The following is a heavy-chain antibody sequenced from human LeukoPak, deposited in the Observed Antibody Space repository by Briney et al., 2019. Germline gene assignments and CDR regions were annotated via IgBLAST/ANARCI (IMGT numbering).Heavy chain of an antibody. J-gene: IGHJ4*02. D-gene: IGHD1-26*01. V-gene: IGHV3-15*01. Sequence: PGGSLRLSCAASGFTFSNAWMSWVRQAPGKGLEWVGRIKSKTDGGTTDYAAPVKGRFTISRDDSKNTLYLQMNSLKTEDTAVYYCTTATTGEVGAPTWDFDYWGQGTLVTVSS. CDR1: GFTFSNAW. CDR2: IKSKTDGGTT. CDR3: TTATTGEVGAPTWDFDY.